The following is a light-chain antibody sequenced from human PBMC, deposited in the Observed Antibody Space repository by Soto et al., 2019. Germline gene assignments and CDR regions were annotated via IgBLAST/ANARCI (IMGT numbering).Light chain of an antibody. CDR2: EVN. Sequence: QSALTQPASVSGSPGQSITISCTGTSSDVGGYNYVSWYQQHPGKAPKLMIYEVNYRPSGVSNRFSGSKSGNTASLTISGLQAEDEADYYCNSYTSSSTGVFGTGTKLTVL. V-gene: IGLV2-14*01. CDR3: NSYTSSSTGV. J-gene: IGLJ1*01. CDR1: SSDVGGYNY.